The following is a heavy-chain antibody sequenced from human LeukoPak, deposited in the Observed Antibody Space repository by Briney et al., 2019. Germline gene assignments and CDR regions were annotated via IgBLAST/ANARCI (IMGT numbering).Heavy chain of an antibody. J-gene: IGHJ6*02. CDR1: GYTFTGYY. D-gene: IGHD4-17*01. CDR2: INPNNGGT. V-gene: IGHV1-2*02. Sequence: ASVKVSCKASGYTFTGYYMHWVRPAPGQGLEWMGWINPNNGGTNYAQKFQGRVTMTRDTSISTAYMELSRLRSDDTAVYYCARVYGDYGINYYYGMDVWGQGTTVTVSS. CDR3: ARVYGDYGINYYYGMDV.